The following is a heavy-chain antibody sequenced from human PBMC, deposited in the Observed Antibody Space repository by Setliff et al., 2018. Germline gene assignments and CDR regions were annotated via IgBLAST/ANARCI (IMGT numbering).Heavy chain of an antibody. D-gene: IGHD6-19*01. CDR2: ISGYGSRT. CDR1: GFTFSSYA. Sequence: GGSLRLSCAASGFTFSSYAMTWVRQAPGKGREWVSGISGYGSRTYYADSVKGRSTISRDNSQNTMYLQMNSLRAEDTAVYYCIRDTSGRDAFDIWGQGTMVTVSS. V-gene: IGHV3-23*01. CDR3: IRDTSGRDAFDI. J-gene: IGHJ3*02.